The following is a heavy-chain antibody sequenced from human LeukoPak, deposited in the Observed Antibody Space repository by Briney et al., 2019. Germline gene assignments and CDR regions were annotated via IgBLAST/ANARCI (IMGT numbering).Heavy chain of an antibody. CDR2: ISWNSRSI. V-gene: IGHV3-9*01. CDR3: AKDSSSGYYRHLDY. J-gene: IGHJ4*02. D-gene: IGHD3-22*01. CDR1: GFTFHDYG. Sequence: GGSLRLSCVASGFTFHDYGIHWVRQAPGKGLEWVSGISWNSRSIGYADSVKGRSTFSRDNAKNSLYLQMNSLRVEDTAFYYCAKDSSSGYYRHLDYWGQGIQVTVSS.